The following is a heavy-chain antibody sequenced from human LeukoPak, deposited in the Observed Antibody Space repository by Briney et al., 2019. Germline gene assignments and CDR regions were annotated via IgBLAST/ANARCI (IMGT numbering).Heavy chain of an antibody. CDR3: AKRIQSAMAMGY. CDR1: GFTFSSYA. J-gene: IGHJ4*02. V-gene: IGHV3-30*04. CDR2: ISYDGSNK. D-gene: IGHD5-18*01. Sequence: GGSLRLSCAASGFTFSSYAMHWVRQAPGKGLEWVALISYDGSNKYYADSVKGRFTISRDNSKNTLYLQMNSLRAEDTAVYYCAKRIQSAMAMGYWGQGTLVTVSS.